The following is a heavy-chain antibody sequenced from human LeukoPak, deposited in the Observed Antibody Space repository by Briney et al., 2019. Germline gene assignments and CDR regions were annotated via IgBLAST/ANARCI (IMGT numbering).Heavy chain of an antibody. J-gene: IGHJ4*02. CDR1: GYTLTELS. Sequence: ASVTVSCTVSGYTLTELSMHWVRQAPGKGLEWMGGFDPEDGETIYAQKFQGRVTMTEDTSTDTAYMELSSLRSEDTAVYYCATAEFWSGYLVYWGQGTLVTVSS. D-gene: IGHD3-3*01. CDR2: FDPEDGET. V-gene: IGHV1-24*01. CDR3: ATAEFWSGYLVY.